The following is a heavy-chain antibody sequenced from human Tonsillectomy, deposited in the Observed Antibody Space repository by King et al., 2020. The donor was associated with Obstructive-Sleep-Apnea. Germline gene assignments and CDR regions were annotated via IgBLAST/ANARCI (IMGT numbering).Heavy chain of an antibody. CDR2: IYYSGNT. Sequence: LQLQESGPGLVKTSETLSLTCTVSGGSISSNSHYWGWIRQPPGKGLERIGSIYYSGNTNYNPYLRSRVTISVDTSKNQFSLKMSSLTAADTAVYYCARDMGYCSSSRCYMGVDSWGQGTLVTVSS. CDR3: ARDMGYCSSSRCYMGVDS. CDR1: GGSISSNSHY. J-gene: IGHJ4*02. D-gene: IGHD2-2*01. V-gene: IGHV4-39*07.